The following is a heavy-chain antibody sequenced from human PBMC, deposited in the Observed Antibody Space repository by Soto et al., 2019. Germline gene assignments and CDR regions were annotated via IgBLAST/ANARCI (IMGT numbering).Heavy chain of an antibody. V-gene: IGHV4-59*01. J-gene: IGHJ5*02. Sequence: PSETLSLTCTVSGDSMSRFYWTWIRQLPGKGLECIGYIYYTGTTSYNPSLKSRVTISLDTSKNQFSLNLRSVTAADTAVYYCAREAFVPDPHNEDWFDPWGQGILVTVSS. D-gene: IGHD6-6*01. CDR2: IYYTGTT. CDR1: GDSMSRFY. CDR3: AREAFVPDPHNEDWFDP.